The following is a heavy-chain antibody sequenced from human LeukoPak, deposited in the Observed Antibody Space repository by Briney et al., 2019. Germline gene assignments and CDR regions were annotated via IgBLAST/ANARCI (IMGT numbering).Heavy chain of an antibody. V-gene: IGHV4-31*03. CDR2: IYYSGST. CDR3: AKGVVWGSWVYFDY. J-gene: IGHJ4*02. Sequence: SETLSLTCTVSGGSISGGGYYWSWIRQHPGKGLEWIGYIYYSGSTYYNPSLKSRVTISVDTSKNQFSLKLSSVTAADTAVYYCAKGVVWGSWVYFDYWGQGTLVTVSS. CDR1: GGSISGGGYY. D-gene: IGHD7-27*01.